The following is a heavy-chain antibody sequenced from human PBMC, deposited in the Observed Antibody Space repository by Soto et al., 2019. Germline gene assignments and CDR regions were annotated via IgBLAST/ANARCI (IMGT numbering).Heavy chain of an antibody. D-gene: IGHD1-26*01. CDR1: GFSVSSHY. Sequence: EVQLVETGEGMIQPGGSLRLSCAVSGFSVSSHYMSWVRQAPGKGLEWVSLIYSGGTASYADSVKGRFIISRDSSKNTLFLQLNSLRVEDTAVYYCARRYIVGVTGDYWGQGTLVTVSS. CDR3: ARRYIVGVTGDY. CDR2: IYSGGTA. V-gene: IGHV3-53*02. J-gene: IGHJ4*02.